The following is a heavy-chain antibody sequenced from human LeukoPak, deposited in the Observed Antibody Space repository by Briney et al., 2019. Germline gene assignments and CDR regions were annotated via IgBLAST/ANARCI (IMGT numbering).Heavy chain of an antibody. Sequence: GGSLRLSCAASGFTFSSYAMSWLRQAPGKGLEWVSAISGSGGSTYYADSVKGRFTISRDNSKNTLYLQMNSLRAEDTAVYYCAKMPDSSGYYYWFDPWGQGTLVTVSS. D-gene: IGHD3-22*01. J-gene: IGHJ5*02. CDR2: ISGSGGST. V-gene: IGHV3-23*01. CDR1: GFTFSSYA. CDR3: AKMPDSSGYYYWFDP.